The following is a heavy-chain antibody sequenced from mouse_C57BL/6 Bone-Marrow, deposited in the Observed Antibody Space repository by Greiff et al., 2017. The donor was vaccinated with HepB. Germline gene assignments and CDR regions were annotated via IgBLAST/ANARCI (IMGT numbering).Heavy chain of an antibody. CDR3: AARLPGWYCDV. J-gene: IGHJ1*03. V-gene: IGHV5-6*01. CDR1: GFTFSSYG. Sequence: EVKLMESGGDLVKPGGSLKLSCAASGFTFSSYGMSWVRQTPDKRLEWVATISSGGSYTYYPDSVKGRFTISRDNAKNTLYLQMSSLKSEDTAMYYCAARLPGWYCDVWGTGTTVTVSS. CDR2: ISSGGSYT. D-gene: IGHD1-2*01.